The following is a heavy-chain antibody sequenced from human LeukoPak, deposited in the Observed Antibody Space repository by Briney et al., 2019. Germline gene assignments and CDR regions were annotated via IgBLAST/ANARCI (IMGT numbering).Heavy chain of an antibody. CDR2: IKSKTDGGTT. J-gene: IGHJ4*02. Sequence: AGGSLRLSCAASGFIFSNAWMAWVRQAPGKGLEWVGRIKSKTDGGTTDYAAPVKGRFTISRDDSANTLYLQMNSLKTEDTAVYFCATEYYGSFNYWGQGTLVTVSS. CDR3: ATEYYGSFNY. V-gene: IGHV3-15*01. CDR1: GFIFSNAW. D-gene: IGHD1-26*01.